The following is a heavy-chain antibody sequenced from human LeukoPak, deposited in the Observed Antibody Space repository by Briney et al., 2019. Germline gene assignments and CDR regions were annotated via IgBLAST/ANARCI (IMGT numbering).Heavy chain of an antibody. CDR1: GGSISSSSYY. Sequence: PSETLSLTCTVSGGSISSSSYYWGWIRQPPGKGLEWIGSIYYSGSTYYNPSLKSRVTISVDTSKNQFSLKLSSVTAADTAVYYCAHQDHSSLDYWGQGTLATVSS. D-gene: IGHD6-13*01. V-gene: IGHV4-39*07. J-gene: IGHJ4*02. CDR3: AHQDHSSLDY. CDR2: IYYSGST.